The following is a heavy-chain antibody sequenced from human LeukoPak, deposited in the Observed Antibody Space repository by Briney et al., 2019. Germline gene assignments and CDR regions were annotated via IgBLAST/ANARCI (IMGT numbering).Heavy chain of an antibody. CDR2: IYHSGST. Sequence: SQTLSLTCTVSGGSISRGGYYWTWIRQHPGKGLEWIGYIYHSGSTYYNPSLKSRVTLSVDTSKNQFSLKLSAVTAADTAVYYCARGGPAALGPVDLWGRGTLVSVSS. V-gene: IGHV4-31*03. D-gene: IGHD6-25*01. CDR3: ARGGPAALGPVDL. CDR1: GGSISRGGYY. J-gene: IGHJ2*01.